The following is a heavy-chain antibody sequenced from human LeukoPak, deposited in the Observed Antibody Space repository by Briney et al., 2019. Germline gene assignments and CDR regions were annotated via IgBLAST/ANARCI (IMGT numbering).Heavy chain of an antibody. CDR2: ISGSGGST. V-gene: IGHV3-23*01. D-gene: IGHD2-2*01. CDR3: AKVVVVPNYRGEGSDY. CDR1: GFTFSSYA. Sequence: PGGSLRLSCAASGFTFSSYAMSWVRQAPGKGLEWVSAISGSGGSTYYADSVKGRFTISRDNSKNTLYLQMNSLRAEDTAVYYCAKVVVVPNYRGEGSDYWGQGTLVTVSS. J-gene: IGHJ4*02.